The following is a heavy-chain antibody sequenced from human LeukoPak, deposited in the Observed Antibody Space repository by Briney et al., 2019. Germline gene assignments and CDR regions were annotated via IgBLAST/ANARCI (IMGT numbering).Heavy chain of an antibody. J-gene: IGHJ4*02. CDR1: VGTFSSYA. CDR3: ARVVAATAPFDY. V-gene: IGHV1-69*01. CDR2: IIPIFGTA. D-gene: IGHD6-19*01. Sequence: SVKVSCKASVGTFSSYAISWVRQAPGQGLEWMGGIIPIFGTANYAQKFQGRVTITADESTSTAYMELSSLRSEDTAVYYCARVVAATAPFDYWGQGTLVTVSS.